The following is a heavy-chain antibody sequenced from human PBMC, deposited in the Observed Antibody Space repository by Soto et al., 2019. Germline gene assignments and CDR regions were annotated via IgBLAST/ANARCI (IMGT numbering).Heavy chain of an antibody. Sequence: EVQLVESGGGLVKPGGSLRLSCAASGFPFSNFDMNWVRQAPGKGLEWVSSITSNSIYIYYADSVKGRFTVSSDNAKNSLYLQMDSLRAEDTAVYYCARDLSGGNYYFHGLDVWGQGTTVTVSS. D-gene: IGHD1-1*01. CDR2: ITSNSIYI. CDR1: GFPFSNFD. J-gene: IGHJ6*02. CDR3: ARDLSGGNYYFHGLDV. V-gene: IGHV3-21*01.